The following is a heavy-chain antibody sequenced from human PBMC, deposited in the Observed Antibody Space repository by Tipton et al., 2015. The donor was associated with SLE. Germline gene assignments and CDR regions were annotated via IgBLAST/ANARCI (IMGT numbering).Heavy chain of an antibody. V-gene: IGHV4-59*12. CDR3: ARAGVVTPFDY. CDR2: IYYSGST. J-gene: IGHJ4*02. D-gene: IGHD4-23*01. CDR1: GGSISSYY. Sequence: LRLSCTVSGGSISSYYWSWIRQPPGKGLEWIGYIYYSGSTNYNPSLKSRVTISVDTSKNQFSLKLSSVTAADTAVYYCARAGVVTPFDYWGQGTLVTVSS.